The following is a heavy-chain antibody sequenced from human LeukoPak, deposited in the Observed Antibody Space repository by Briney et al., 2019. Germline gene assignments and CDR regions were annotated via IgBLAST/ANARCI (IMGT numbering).Heavy chain of an antibody. CDR1: GFAFNNYV. Sequence: GGSLRLSCAASGFAFNNYVMTWVRQAPGKGLEWVSYISSSSSTIYYADSVKGRFTISRDNAKNSLYLQMNSLRAEDTAVYYCARDSEDRRWDLPRFDYWGQGTLVTVSS. CDR2: ISSSSSTI. CDR3: ARDSEDRRWDLPRFDY. J-gene: IGHJ4*02. V-gene: IGHV3-48*01. D-gene: IGHD1-26*01.